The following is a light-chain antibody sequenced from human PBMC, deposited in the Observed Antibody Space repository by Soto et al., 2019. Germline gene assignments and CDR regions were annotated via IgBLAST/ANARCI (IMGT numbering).Light chain of an antibody. CDR2: CAS. CDR3: QQYGSLPPIT. Sequence: EIVMTQSPAPLSVSPGERATLSCRTSQSVSSNLAWYQQKPGQAPRLLIYCASTRATGIPASFSGSGSGTEFTLTISSLQSEDFAVYYCQQYGSLPPITFGQGTRLEIK. V-gene: IGKV3-15*01. CDR1: QSVSSN. J-gene: IGKJ5*01.